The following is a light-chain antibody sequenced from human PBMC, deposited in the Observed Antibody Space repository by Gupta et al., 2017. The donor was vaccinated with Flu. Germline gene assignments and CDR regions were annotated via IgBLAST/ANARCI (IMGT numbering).Light chain of an antibody. J-gene: IGKJ3*01. CDR1: QSVSSY. Sequence: PGTLSASAGDRVTITCRASQSVSSYVHWYQQRPEKAPKLLMYGASSGESGIPARFSGSGSGTDFTLTISRLQPEDFATYYCQQSDIAPFTFGDGTKVDIK. CDR2: GAS. V-gene: IGKV1-39*01. CDR3: QQSDIAPFT.